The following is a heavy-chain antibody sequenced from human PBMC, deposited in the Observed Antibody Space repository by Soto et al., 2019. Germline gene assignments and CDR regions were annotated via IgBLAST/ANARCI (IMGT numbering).Heavy chain of an antibody. CDR3: ASRGSKARGFQH. CDR1: GGSFSGYY. Sequence: SETLSLTCAVYGGSFSGYYWSWIRQPPGKGLEWIGEINHSGSTNYNPSLKSRVTISVDTSKNQFSLKLSSVTAADTAVYYCASRGSKARGFQHWGQGTLVTVSS. V-gene: IGHV4-34*01. D-gene: IGHD6-6*01. CDR2: INHSGST. J-gene: IGHJ1*01.